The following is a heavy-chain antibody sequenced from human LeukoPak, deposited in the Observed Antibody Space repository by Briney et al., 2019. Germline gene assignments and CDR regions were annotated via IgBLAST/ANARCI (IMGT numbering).Heavy chain of an antibody. J-gene: IGHJ1*01. CDR2: ISGSGGST. CDR1: GFTFTSYA. V-gene: IGHV3-23*01. CDR3: AKEIYGDPTGGRFQH. D-gene: IGHD4/OR15-4a*01. Sequence: GGSLRLSCAASGFTFTSYAMSWVRQVSGKGLEWVSVISGSGGSTYYADSVKGRFTISRDNSKNTLYLQMKSLRAEETAVYYCAKEIYGDPTGGRFQHWGQGTLVTVSS.